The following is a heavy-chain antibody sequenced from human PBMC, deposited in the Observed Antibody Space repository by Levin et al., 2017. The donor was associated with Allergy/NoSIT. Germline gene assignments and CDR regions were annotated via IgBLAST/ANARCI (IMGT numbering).Heavy chain of an antibody. CDR2: INAPGNTT. Sequence: GGSLRLSCAASGFTFRSYAMHWVRQAPGKGLEWVAEINAPGNTTNYGDSVKGRVTVSRDNSKNTVFLQMNSLRVEDTAIYYCAKVRYGQPPVPFDNWGQGTLVTVSS. J-gene: IGHJ5*02. V-gene: IGHV3-23*01. CDR1: GFTFRSYA. D-gene: IGHD1-1*01. CDR3: AKVRYGQPPVPFDN.